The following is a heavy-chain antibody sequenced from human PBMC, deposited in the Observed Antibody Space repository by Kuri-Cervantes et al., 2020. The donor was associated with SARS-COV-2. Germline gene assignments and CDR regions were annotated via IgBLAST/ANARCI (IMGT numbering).Heavy chain of an antibody. Sequence: GESLKISCAASGFTFSSYGMHWVRQAPGKGLEWVAVISYDGSNKYYADSVKGRFTISRDNSKNTLYLQVNSLRAEDTAVYYCASRTVTTGYYYGMDVWGQGTTVTVSS. V-gene: IGHV3-30*03. J-gene: IGHJ6*02. CDR2: ISYDGSNK. CDR1: GFTFSSYG. CDR3: ASRTVTTGYYYGMDV. D-gene: IGHD4-11*01.